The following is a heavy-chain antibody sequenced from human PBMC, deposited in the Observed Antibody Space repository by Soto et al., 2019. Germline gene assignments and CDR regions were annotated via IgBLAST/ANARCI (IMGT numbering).Heavy chain of an antibody. D-gene: IGHD1-26*01. CDR2: ISGSGGST. CDR1: GFTFSSYA. Sequence: EVQLLESGGGLVQPGGSLRLSCAASGFTFSSYAMSWVRQAPGKGLEWVSAISGSGGSTYYADSVKGRFTISRDNSKNTLYLQMNSLRAEDTAVYYCTKREWEPRGAFDIWGQGTMVTVSS. CDR3: TKREWEPRGAFDI. J-gene: IGHJ3*02. V-gene: IGHV3-23*01.